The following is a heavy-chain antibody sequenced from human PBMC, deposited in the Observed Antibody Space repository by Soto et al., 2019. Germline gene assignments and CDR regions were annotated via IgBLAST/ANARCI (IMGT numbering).Heavy chain of an antibody. CDR2: VSYSGRT. V-gene: IGHV4-39*01. J-gene: IGHJ4*02. D-gene: IGHD5-18*01. CDR3: ARRYGSCFDY. CDR1: GGSISSNSYC. Sequence: ETLSLTCTVSGGSISSNSYCWGWVRQSPGKGLEWIGSVSYSGRTFYNPSLKGRVTISVDTSKNQFSLKLSSVTAADTAVHYCARRYGSCFDYWGQGTLVTVSS.